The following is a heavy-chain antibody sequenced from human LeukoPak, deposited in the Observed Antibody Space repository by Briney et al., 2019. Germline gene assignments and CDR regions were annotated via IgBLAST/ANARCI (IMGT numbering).Heavy chain of an antibody. J-gene: IGHJ1*01. Sequence: GGSLRLSCAASGFTFSNYWMHWVRQAPGKGLVWVSRINSDGSSTSYADSVKGRFTTSRDNAKNTLYLQMNSLRAEDTAVYYCAAYDSSGYSGKYFQHWGQGTLVTVSS. CDR3: AAYDSSGYSGKYFQH. V-gene: IGHV3-74*01. CDR1: GFTFSNYW. CDR2: INSDGSST. D-gene: IGHD3-22*01.